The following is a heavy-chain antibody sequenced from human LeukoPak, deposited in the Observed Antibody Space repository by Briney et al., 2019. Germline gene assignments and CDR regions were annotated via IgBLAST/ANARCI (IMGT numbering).Heavy chain of an antibody. CDR3: ARAPLGYCSGGSCYNLDY. J-gene: IGHJ4*02. V-gene: IGHV3-21*01. D-gene: IGHD2-15*01. CDR2: ISSSSSYI. CDR1: GFTFSSYS. Sequence: GGSLRLSCAASGFTFSSYSMNWVRQAPGKGLEWVSSISSSSSYIYYADSVKGRFTISRDNAKNSLYLQMNSLRAEDTAVYYCARAPLGYCSGGSCYNLDYWGQGTLVTVSS.